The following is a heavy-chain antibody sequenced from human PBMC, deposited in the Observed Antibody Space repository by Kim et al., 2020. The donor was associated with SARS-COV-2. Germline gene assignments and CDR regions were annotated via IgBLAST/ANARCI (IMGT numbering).Heavy chain of an antibody. CDR1: GYIFKNYG. CDR2: ISPYNGDT. J-gene: IGHJ4*02. V-gene: IGHV1-18*01. Sequence: ASVKVSCKASGYIFKNYGISWVWQAPGQGLEWTGWISPYNGDTKYAQNVQGRVTMTTDTSTSTAYMELRSLRSDDTAVYYCARDPETGIDYWGQGTLVTVSS. CDR3: ARDPETGIDY.